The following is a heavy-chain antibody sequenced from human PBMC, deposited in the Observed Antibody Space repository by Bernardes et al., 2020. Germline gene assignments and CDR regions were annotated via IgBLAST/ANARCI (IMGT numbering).Heavy chain of an antibody. V-gene: IGHV3-21*01. CDR1: GFTFSSYS. CDR2: ISSSSRYI. J-gene: IGHJ4*02. D-gene: IGHD2-2*01. CDR3: ARDCSTTTCYDY. Sequence: GGSLRLSRAASGFTFSSYSMNWVRQAPGKGLEWVSSISSSSRYIYYADSLKGRFTISRDNAKNSLYLQVSSLRAEDTAVYYCARDCSTTTCYDYWGQGTLVTVSS.